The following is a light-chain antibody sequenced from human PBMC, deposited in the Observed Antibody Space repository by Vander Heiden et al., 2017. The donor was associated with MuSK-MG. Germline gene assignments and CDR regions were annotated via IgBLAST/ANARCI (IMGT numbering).Light chain of an antibody. CDR2: GNS. V-gene: IGLV1-40*01. Sequence: QSVLTQPPSVSGAPGQRVTIPCTGSDSNIGAGYDVHWYQQIPGTAPKVLIYGNSNRPSGVPDRFSASKSGTSASLAITGLQAEDEADYYCQSYDNSLSGSGVFGGGTKLTVL. CDR3: QSYDNSLSGSGV. J-gene: IGLJ2*01. CDR1: DSNIGAGYD.